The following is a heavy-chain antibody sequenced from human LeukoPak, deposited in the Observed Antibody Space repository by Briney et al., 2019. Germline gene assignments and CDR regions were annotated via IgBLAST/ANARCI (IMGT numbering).Heavy chain of an antibody. V-gene: IGHV3-21*01. J-gene: IGHJ4*02. D-gene: IGHD3-16*02. CDR1: AFTFSSYS. CDR3: ARGRDDYVWGSYRHTNEYFDY. CDR2: ISSSGSCI. Sequence: GGSLRLSCVASAFTFSSYSMNWIRQAPGKGLEWVSSISSSGSCIYYADSVKGRFTISRDNAKKSLYLQMNSLRAEDTAVYYCARGRDDYVWGSYRHTNEYFDYWGQGTLVTVSS.